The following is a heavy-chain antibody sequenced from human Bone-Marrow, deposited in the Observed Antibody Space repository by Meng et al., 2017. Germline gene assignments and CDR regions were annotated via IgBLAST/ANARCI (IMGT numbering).Heavy chain of an antibody. CDR3: ARPVDGYNFDS. V-gene: IGHV1-8*01. Sequence: ASVKVSCKTTGYTFTSFDIHWVRQATGQGLEWMGWMNPNSGLTGYAQKFQDRVTMTSSTYTSTAYMELSSLTSEDTAVDYCARPVDGYNFDSWGQGTLVTVSS. CDR1: GYTFTSFD. CDR2: MNPNSGLT. J-gene: IGHJ4*02. D-gene: IGHD5-24*01.